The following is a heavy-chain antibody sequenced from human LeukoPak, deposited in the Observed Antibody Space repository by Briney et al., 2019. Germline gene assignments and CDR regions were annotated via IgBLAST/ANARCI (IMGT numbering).Heavy chain of an antibody. J-gene: IGHJ3*02. Sequence: ASVKVSCKASGYTFTGYYMHWVRQAPGQGLEWMGWINPNSGGTNYAQKFQGRVTMTRDSPIGTAYMELSRLRSDDTAVYYCARHCSSTSCYDAFDIWGQGTMVTVSS. CDR2: INPNSGGT. D-gene: IGHD2-2*01. CDR3: ARHCSSTSCYDAFDI. V-gene: IGHV1-2*02. CDR1: GYTFTGYY.